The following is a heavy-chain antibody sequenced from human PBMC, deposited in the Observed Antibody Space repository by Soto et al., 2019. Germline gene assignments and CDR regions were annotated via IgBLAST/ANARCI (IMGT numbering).Heavy chain of an antibody. V-gene: IGHV3-7*01. CDR2: VKPDGSER. D-gene: IGHD3-22*01. J-gene: IGHJ4*02. CDR1: GFTFTTYW. Sequence: PGGSLRLSCAASGFTFTTYWMSWLRQAPGKGLEWVATVKPDGSERYYVDSVKGRFTISRDNGKNSLYLQMNSLRAEDTAVYYCARDGRVIVVASVWGQGAMVTVYS. CDR3: ARDGRVIVVASV.